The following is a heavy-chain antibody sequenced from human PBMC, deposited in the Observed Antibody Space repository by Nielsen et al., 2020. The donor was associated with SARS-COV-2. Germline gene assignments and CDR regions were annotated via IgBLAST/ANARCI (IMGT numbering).Heavy chain of an antibody. CDR1: GFTFSDYY. J-gene: IGHJ4*02. Sequence: GGSLRLSCAASGFTFSDYYMSWIRQAPGKGLEWVGFIRSRRYGGTTEYAASVKGRFTISRDDSKSIAYLQMNSLKTEDTAVYYCTRGPRRVVGATIDYWGQGTLVTVSS. CDR3: TRGPRRVVGATIDY. CDR2: IRSRRYGGTT. V-gene: IGHV3-49*03. D-gene: IGHD1-26*01.